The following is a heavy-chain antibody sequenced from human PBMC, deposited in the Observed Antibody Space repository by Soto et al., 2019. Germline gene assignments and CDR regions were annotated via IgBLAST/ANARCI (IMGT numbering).Heavy chain of an antibody. CDR3: ASHPGLGGSCSGGSRYRPGGFDI. D-gene: IGHD2-15*01. Sequence: PSETLSRTGTVAVGSSSSSSYYCGWIRQPPGKGPEWMGRIYYSGSTYYNPSLKSRVTISVDTSKNQFSLKLSSVTAADTAVYYCASHPGLGGSCSGGSRYRPGGFDIWGQGTMVTVSS. J-gene: IGHJ3*02. CDR2: IYYSGST. CDR1: VGSSSSSSYY. V-gene: IGHV4-39*01.